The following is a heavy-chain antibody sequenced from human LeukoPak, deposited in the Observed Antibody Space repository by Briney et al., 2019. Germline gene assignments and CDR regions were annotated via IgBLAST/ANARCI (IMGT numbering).Heavy chain of an antibody. J-gene: IGHJ4*02. Sequence: SQTLSLTCTVSGGSISSYYWSWIRQPPGKGLEWIGYIYYSGTTNYNPSLKSRVTISVDTSKNQFSLKLSSVTAADTAVYYCARENVRQFDYWGQGTLVTVSS. CDR3: ARENVRQFDY. D-gene: IGHD1-1*01. V-gene: IGHV4-59*01. CDR2: IYYSGTT. CDR1: GGSISSYY.